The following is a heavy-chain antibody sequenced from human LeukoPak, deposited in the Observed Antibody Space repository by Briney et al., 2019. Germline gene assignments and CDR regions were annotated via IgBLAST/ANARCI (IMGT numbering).Heavy chain of an antibody. Sequence: PSETLSLTCPVYGGSFRDCYWSWIRQPPGKGLEWIGEIKHSGRTNYNPSLKSRATISVDTSKAHFSLKLSSATAADTAVYYCARHDPGWFDTWGQGTLVTVSS. CDR3: ARHDPGWFDT. V-gene: IGHV4-34*01. D-gene: IGHD3-16*01. CDR2: IKHSGRT. J-gene: IGHJ5*02. CDR1: GGSFRDCY.